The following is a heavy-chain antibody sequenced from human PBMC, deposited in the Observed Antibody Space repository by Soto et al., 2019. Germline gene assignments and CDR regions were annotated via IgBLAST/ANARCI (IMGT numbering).Heavy chain of an antibody. J-gene: IGHJ5*02. CDR1: GSPISSYY. V-gene: IGHV4-59*01. Sequence: SQRLSLPCTLSGSPISSYYWSGIRQPPGKGLEWIGYIYYSGSTNYNPSLKSRVTISVDTSKNQFSLKLSSVTAADTAVYYCARGNVRTFDPWGQGTLVTVSS. CDR2: IYYSGST. CDR3: ARGNVRTFDP. D-gene: IGHD1-1*01.